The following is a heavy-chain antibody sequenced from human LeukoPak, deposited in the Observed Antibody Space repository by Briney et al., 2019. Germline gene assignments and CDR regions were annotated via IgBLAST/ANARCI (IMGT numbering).Heavy chain of an antibody. CDR2: ISGSGGST. J-gene: IGHJ5*02. V-gene: IGHV3-23*01. D-gene: IGHD5-18*01. Sequence: GGSLRLSCAASGFTFSSYAMSWVRQAPGEGLEGVSAISGSGGSTYYADSVKGRFTISRDNSKNTLYLQMNSLRAEDTAVYYCAKDQGYSYGYGFDPWGQGTLVTVSS. CDR1: GFTFSSYA. CDR3: AKDQGYSYGYGFDP.